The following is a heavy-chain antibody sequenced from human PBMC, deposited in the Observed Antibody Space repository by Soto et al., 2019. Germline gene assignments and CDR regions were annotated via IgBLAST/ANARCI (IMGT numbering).Heavy chain of an antibody. Sequence: GGSLRLSCAASGFTFSSYEMNWVRQAPGKGLEWVSYISSSGSTIYYADSVKGRFTISRDNAKNSLYLQMNSLRAEDAAVYYCARDPRSITIFGLVIGGAAFDIWGQGTMVTVSS. V-gene: IGHV3-48*03. J-gene: IGHJ3*02. CDR3: ARDPRSITIFGLVIGGAAFDI. CDR2: ISSSGSTI. D-gene: IGHD3-3*01. CDR1: GFTFSSYE.